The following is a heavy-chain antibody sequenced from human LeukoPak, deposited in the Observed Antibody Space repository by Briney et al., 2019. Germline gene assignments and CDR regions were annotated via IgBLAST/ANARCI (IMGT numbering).Heavy chain of an antibody. CDR3: ARAPIAAAAYYYYGMDV. CDR2: IYYSGST. Sequence: SETLSLTCTVSGGSISSYYRSWIRQPPGKGLEWIGYIYYSGSTNYNPSLKSRVTISVDTSKNQFSLKLSSVTAADTAVYYCARAPIAAAAYYYYGMDVWGQGTTVTVSS. CDR1: GGSISSYY. J-gene: IGHJ6*02. D-gene: IGHD6-13*01. V-gene: IGHV4-59*01.